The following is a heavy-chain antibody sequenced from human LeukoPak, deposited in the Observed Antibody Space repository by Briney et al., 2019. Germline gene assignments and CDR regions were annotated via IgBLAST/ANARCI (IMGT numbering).Heavy chain of an antibody. Sequence: SETLSLTCTVSGGSISSYYWSWIRQPPGKGLEWIGYIYYSGSTNYNPSLKSRVTISVDTSKNQFSLKLSSVTAADTAVYYCARENRGWRLFDYWGQGTLVTVSS. D-gene: IGHD6-19*01. CDR2: IYYSGST. V-gene: IGHV4-59*01. CDR1: GGSISSYY. J-gene: IGHJ4*02. CDR3: ARENRGWRLFDY.